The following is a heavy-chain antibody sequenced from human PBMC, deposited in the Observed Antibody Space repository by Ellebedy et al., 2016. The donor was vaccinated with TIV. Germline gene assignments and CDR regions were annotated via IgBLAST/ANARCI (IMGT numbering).Heavy chain of an antibody. CDR3: ALIAVSGMNYLDF. CDR1: VYTLPLDY. J-gene: IGHJ4*02. CDR2: INSIGGRT. Sequence: ASVKVSRXASVYTLPLDYIHWVRQAPGEGLEWMGLINSIGGRTSYAQKFQGRVTMTTDPSTATVYMEVNSLRSEDTAVYFCALIAVSGMNYLDFWGQGTLVTVSS. D-gene: IGHD6-19*01. V-gene: IGHV1-46*01.